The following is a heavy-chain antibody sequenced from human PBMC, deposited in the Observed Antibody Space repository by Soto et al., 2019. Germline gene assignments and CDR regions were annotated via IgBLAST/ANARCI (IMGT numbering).Heavy chain of an antibody. Sequence: EVQLVESGGGLVQPGGSLRLSCAASGIIFTNYWMHWVRQAPGKGLVWVSRIDNDGSGTSYADSVKGRFTISRDNAKDTVYLQMNSLSAEDTAVYYCTTGFEYWGQGTLVTVSS. J-gene: IGHJ4*02. CDR2: IDNDGSGT. CDR3: TTGFEY. V-gene: IGHV3-74*01. CDR1: GIIFTNYW.